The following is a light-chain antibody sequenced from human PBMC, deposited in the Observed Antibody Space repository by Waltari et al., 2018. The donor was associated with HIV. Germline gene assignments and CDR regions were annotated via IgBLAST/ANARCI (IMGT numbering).Light chain of an antibody. CDR1: TSNIGSNP. J-gene: IGLJ3*02. Sequence: QSVLTQPPSASGTPGQRVNISCSAATSNIGSNPVNRDRQFPGEAPKLLIYTNMQRPSGVPDRFSGSKSGTSASLAISGLQSEDEADFYCAVWDDSLRSVLFGGGTRLTVL. CDR3: AVWDDSLRSVL. V-gene: IGLV1-44*01. CDR2: TNM.